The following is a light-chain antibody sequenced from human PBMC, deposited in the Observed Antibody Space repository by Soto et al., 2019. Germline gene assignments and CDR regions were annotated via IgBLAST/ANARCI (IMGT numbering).Light chain of an antibody. J-gene: IGLJ3*02. V-gene: IGLV2-14*01. CDR1: SSDIGGYNF. CDR2: EVS. CDR3: SSYTTSATWV. Sequence: QSALTQPASVSGSPGQSITISCTGSSSDIGGYNFVSWYQQHPGKAPKLMIYEVSYRPSGVSNRFSGSKSGNTASLTISGLQGEDEADYYCSSYTTSATWVFGGGTKRTVL.